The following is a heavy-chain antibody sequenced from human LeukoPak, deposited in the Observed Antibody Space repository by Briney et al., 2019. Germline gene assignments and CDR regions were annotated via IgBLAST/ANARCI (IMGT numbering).Heavy chain of an antibody. CDR3: AKDWTGYPPAIFQH. V-gene: IGHV3-23*01. D-gene: IGHD3/OR15-3a*01. CDR1: GFTLSSYA. Sequence: PGGSLRLSCAASGFTLSSYAISWVRQAPGKGLERVPAISGSGGSTYYADSVKGRFTISRDNSKNTLYLQMNSLRAEDTAVYYCAKDWTGYPPAIFQHWGQGTLATVSS. CDR2: ISGSGGST. J-gene: IGHJ1*01.